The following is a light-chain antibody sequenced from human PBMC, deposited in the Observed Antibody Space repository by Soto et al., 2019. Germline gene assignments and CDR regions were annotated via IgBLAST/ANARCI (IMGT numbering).Light chain of an antibody. CDR2: EVS. CDR3: CSYAGSYSYV. V-gene: IGLV2-11*01. J-gene: IGLJ1*01. Sequence: QSALTQPRSVSGSPGQSVTISCTGTSSDVGAYGYVSWYQQHPGKAPKLMIYEVSKRPSGVPDRFSGSKSDNTASLTISGLQAEDEAEYYCCSYAGSYSYVFGTGTKLTVL. CDR1: SSDVGAYGY.